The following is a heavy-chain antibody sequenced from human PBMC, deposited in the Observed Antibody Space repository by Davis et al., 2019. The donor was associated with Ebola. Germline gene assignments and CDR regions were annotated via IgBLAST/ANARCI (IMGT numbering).Heavy chain of an antibody. Sequence: GESLKISCGASGFTFSIYAMSWVRQAPGMGLEWVGRIRNKASSYSTEYAASVKDRFIISRDDSKNSLYLQMNTLGTEDTAVYYCAKAGSSGWRDFDYWGQGTLVTVSS. CDR2: IRNKASSYST. CDR1: GFTFSIYA. CDR3: AKAGSSGWRDFDY. J-gene: IGHJ4*02. D-gene: IGHD6-25*01. V-gene: IGHV3-72*01.